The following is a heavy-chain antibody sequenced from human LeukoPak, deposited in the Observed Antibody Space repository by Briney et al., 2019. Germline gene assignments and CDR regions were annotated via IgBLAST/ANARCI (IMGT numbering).Heavy chain of an antibody. J-gene: IGHJ4*02. CDR1: GYTFTSYG. V-gene: IGHV1-18*01. D-gene: IGHD3-22*01. Sequence: ASVKVSCKASGYTFTSYGISWVRQAPGQGLEWMGWISAYNGNTNYAQKLQGRVTMTTDTSTSTAYMELRSLRSDDTAVYYCARDGEYYDSRGSYFDSWGQGTLVTVSS. CDR3: ARDGEYYDSRGSYFDS. CDR2: ISAYNGNT.